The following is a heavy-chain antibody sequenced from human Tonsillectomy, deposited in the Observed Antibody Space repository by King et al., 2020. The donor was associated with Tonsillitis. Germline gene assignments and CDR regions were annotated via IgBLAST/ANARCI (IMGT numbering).Heavy chain of an antibody. CDR1: GFTFSSYS. CDR3: AGGDTSGYYYFDY. Sequence: VQLVESGGGLVKPGGSLRLSCAASGFTFSSYSMNWVRQAPGKGLEWVSSISSGSSYIYYADSLKGRFTISRDNAKNSLYLQMNGLRVEDTAVYFCAGGDTSGYYYFDYWGQGTLVTVSS. J-gene: IGHJ4*02. V-gene: IGHV3-21*01. CDR2: ISSGSSYI. D-gene: IGHD3-22*01.